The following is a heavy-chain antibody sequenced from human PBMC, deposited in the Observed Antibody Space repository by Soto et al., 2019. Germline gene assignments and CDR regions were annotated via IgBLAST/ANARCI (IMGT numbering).Heavy chain of an antibody. CDR1: GFSFSSYA. Sequence: EVQLLESGGSLKQPGGSLRLSCAASGFSFSSYAMSWVRQAPGKGLEWVSSISAGGDSTYYADSVKGRFTITRDNSENTLYLKMSGLRGADTAVYYCAKDPGYAGGSHTPYYFASWGQGTLVTVSS. V-gene: IGHV3-23*01. CDR2: ISAGGDST. D-gene: IGHD6-19*01. CDR3: AKDPGYAGGSHTPYYFAS. J-gene: IGHJ4*02.